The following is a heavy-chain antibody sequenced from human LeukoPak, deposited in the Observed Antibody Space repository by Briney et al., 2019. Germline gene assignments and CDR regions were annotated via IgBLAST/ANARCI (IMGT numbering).Heavy chain of an antibody. CDR1: GFSFSTYW. Sequence: GGSLRLSCAASGFSFSTYWMHWVRQVPGKGLVWVSRINSDESRTNYADSVKGRFTISRDNAKNTLYLHMNSLRAEDTAVYYCTANFNYWGQGTLVTVSS. J-gene: IGHJ4*02. V-gene: IGHV3-74*01. CDR3: TANFNY. CDR2: INSDESRT.